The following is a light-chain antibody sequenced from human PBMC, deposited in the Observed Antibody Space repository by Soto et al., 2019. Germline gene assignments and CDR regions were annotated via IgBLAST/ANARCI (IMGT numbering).Light chain of an antibody. Sequence: EIVLTQSPGTLSLSPGERATLSCRASQSVSSSYLAWYQQKPGQAPRLLIYGASRRATGIPDRFSGSGSGTDITLTISRLEPEDFAVYYCQQDVSSPYTFGQGTKREIK. J-gene: IGKJ2*01. V-gene: IGKV3-20*01. CDR3: QQDVSSPYT. CDR1: QSVSSSY. CDR2: GAS.